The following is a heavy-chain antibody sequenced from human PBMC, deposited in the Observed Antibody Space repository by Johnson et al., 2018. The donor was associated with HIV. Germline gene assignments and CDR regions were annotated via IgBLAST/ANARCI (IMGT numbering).Heavy chain of an antibody. J-gene: IGHJ3*02. Sequence: QVQLVESGGGVVQPGGSLRLSCAASGFIFSSYGMHWVRQAPGKGPEWVSYIRYDGDNKSYVDSVKGRFTISRANHNNTLYLQTSSLRLEDTAVYYCAKEGGYSYGYGGDQTGDAFDIWGQGTTVTVSS. CDR3: AKEGGYSYGYGGDQTGDAFDI. CDR1: GFIFSSYG. CDR2: IRYDGDNK. V-gene: IGHV3-30*02. D-gene: IGHD5-18*01.